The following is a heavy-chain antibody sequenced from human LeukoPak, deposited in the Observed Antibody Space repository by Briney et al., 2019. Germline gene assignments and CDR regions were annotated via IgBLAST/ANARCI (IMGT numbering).Heavy chain of an antibody. D-gene: IGHD6-25*01. V-gene: IGHV1-8*01. CDR3: ARVPGSADRFMDF. CDR1: GYTFSIYD. J-gene: IGHJ6*03. Sequence: GASVSVSCTPSGYTFSIYDINWVRQATRQGLECRGGMNPNSGNTGSAQTYNGRVTMTRNTSISTAYMELSSLRSEDTAVYCCARVPGSADRFMDFWGKGTTVTVSS. CDR2: MNPNSGNT.